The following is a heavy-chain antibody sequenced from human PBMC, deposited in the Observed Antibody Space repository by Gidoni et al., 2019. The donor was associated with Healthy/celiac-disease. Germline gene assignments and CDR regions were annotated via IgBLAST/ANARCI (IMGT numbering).Heavy chain of an antibody. CDR2: IIPIFGTA. V-gene: IGHV1-69*01. D-gene: IGHD3-3*01. Sequence: QVQLVQSGAEVKKPGSSVKVSCKASGGTFSSYAISWVRQAPGQGLEWMGGIIPIFGTANYAQKFQGRVTITADESTSTAYMELSSLRSEDTAVYYCARGTYYDFWSGYFYYYYYMDVWGKGTTVTVSS. J-gene: IGHJ6*03. CDR3: ARGTYYDFWSGYFYYYYYMDV. CDR1: GGTFSSYA.